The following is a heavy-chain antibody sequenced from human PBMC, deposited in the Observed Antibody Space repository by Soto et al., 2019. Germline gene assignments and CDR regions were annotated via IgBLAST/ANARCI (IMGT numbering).Heavy chain of an antibody. Sequence: VQLVQSGAEVKKPGASVKVSCKASGYTFSRFSISWVRQAPGQGLEWMGWISGNTGKTHYAQKFQDRVTMTADTSTNTVDMELRSRRSDDTAGYYCARETGVVVIVKGEFEFWGQGTLVTVSS. CDR3: ARETGVVVIVKGEFEF. D-gene: IGHD2-15*01. CDR2: ISGNTGKT. J-gene: IGHJ4*02. V-gene: IGHV1-18*04. CDR1: GYTFSRFS.